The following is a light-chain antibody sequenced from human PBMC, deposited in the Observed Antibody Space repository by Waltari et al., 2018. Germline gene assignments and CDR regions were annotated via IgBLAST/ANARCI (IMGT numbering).Light chain of an antibody. Sequence: LAWYQQKPGQDPRLLIVDASNRAAGIPGRFSGRGSGTDFTLTITNLEPEDFAVYYCQQRSIWPPLTFGGGTHVDVK. CDR2: DAS. J-gene: IGKJ4*01. V-gene: IGKV3-11*01. CDR3: QQRSIWPPLT.